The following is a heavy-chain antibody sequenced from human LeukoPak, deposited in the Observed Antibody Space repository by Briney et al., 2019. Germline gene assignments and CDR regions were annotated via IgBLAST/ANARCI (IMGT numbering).Heavy chain of an antibody. CDR3: AGRYDSSGYPLH. CDR1: DFSVSSNY. Sequence: GGSLRLSCAASDFSVSSNYVSWVRQAPGKGLEWVSVIYSGGTTYYADSIKGRFTISRDNSKNTLYLQMNSLRAEDTAVYYCAGRYDSSGYPLHWGQGTPVTVSS. V-gene: IGHV3-53*01. J-gene: IGHJ4*02. D-gene: IGHD3-22*01. CDR2: IYSGGTT.